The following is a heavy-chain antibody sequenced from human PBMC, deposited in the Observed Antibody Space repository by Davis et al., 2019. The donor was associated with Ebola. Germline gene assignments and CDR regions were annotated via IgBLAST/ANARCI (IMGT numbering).Heavy chain of an antibody. CDR3: AKVATVIPTYYYYGTDV. CDR1: GFTFSSYG. Sequence: GGSLRLSCAASGFTFSSYGMHWVRQAPGKGLEWVAVISYDGSNKYYADSVKGRFTISRDNSKNTLYLQMNSLRAEDTAVYYCAKVATVIPTYYYYGTDVWGQGTTVTVSS. D-gene: IGHD3-22*01. J-gene: IGHJ6*02. CDR2: ISYDGSNK. V-gene: IGHV3-30*18.